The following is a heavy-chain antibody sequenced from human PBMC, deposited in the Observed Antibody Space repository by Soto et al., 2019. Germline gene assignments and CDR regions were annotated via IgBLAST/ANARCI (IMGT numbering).Heavy chain of an antibody. CDR1: GGSINSGGYY. V-gene: IGHV4-31*03. CDR3: ARSSISKKIDY. D-gene: IGHD2-2*01. CDR2: IYYSGST. Sequence: QVQLQESGPGLVKPSQTLTLTCSVSGGSINSGGYYWTWIRQHPGKGLEWIGNIYYSGSTYYKPSLKSRVTISIDTSKTHFSLKLSSVTAADTAVYYCARSSISKKIDYWGQGTLVTVSS. J-gene: IGHJ4*02.